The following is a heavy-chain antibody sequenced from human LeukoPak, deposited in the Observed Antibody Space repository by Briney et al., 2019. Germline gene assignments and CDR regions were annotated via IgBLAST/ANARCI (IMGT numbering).Heavy chain of an antibody. CDR3: ARDPQEYCGGGSCYLYYFDY. D-gene: IGHD2-15*01. V-gene: IGHV1-2*02. Sequence: ASVKVSCKASGYSFTGYYMHLVRQAPGQGLEWMGWINPNSGGTSYAQKFQGRVTMTRDTSISTAYMELSRLRSDYTAVYYCARDPQEYCGGGSCYLYYFDYWGQGTLVTVSS. CDR2: INPNSGGT. CDR1: GYSFTGYY. J-gene: IGHJ4*02.